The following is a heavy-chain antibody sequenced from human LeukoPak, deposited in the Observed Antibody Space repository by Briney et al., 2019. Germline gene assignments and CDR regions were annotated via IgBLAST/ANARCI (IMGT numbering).Heavy chain of an antibody. D-gene: IGHD3-9*01. CDR3: ARDSGDYDILTGYGDAFDI. V-gene: IGHV1-8*01. Sequence: GASVKVSCKASGYTFTSYDINWVRQATGQGLEWMGWMNPNSGNTGYAQKFQGRVTMTRDTSISTAYMELSRLRSDDTAVYYCARDSGDYDILTGYGDAFDIWGQGTMVTVSS. J-gene: IGHJ3*02. CDR1: GYTFTSYD. CDR2: MNPNSGNT.